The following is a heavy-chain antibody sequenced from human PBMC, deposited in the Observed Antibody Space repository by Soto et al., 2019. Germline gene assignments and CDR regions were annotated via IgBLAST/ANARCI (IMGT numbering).Heavy chain of an antibody. CDR1: GDAITRHY. V-gene: IGHV4-59*11. D-gene: IGHD4-17*01. CDR2: FFHTGTA. Sequence: QVQLQESGPGLVKPSETLSLICSVSGDAITRHYWSWIRQSPGKGLEWLGYFFHTGTALYNPSLRSRVSMSVDTSKNQFSLKLTSVIPADTAVYFCARNYGGNSQFFDLWGRGTLVTVSS. J-gene: IGHJ2*01. CDR3: ARNYGGNSQFFDL.